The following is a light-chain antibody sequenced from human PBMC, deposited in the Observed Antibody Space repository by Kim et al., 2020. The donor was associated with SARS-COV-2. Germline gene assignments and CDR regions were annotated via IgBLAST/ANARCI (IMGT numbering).Light chain of an antibody. J-gene: IGKJ2*01. V-gene: IGKV1-33*01. CDR2: DAS. CDR1: QDISNY. Sequence: DIQMTQSPPSLSASVGDRVTITCQASQDISNYLNWYQHKPGKAPKLLIYDASNLETGVPSRFSGSGSRTDFTFTISSLQPEDVATYYCQQYDKLPPFTFGQGTKLEI. CDR3: QQYDKLPPFT.